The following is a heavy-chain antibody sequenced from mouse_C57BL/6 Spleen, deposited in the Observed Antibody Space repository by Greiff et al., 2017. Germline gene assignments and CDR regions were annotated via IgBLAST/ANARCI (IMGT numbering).Heavy chain of an antibody. CDR3: TRDYGSTLGDFDV. CDR2: ISSGGDYI. V-gene: IGHV5-9-1*02. D-gene: IGHD1-1*01. CDR1: GFTFSSYA. J-gene: IGHJ1*03. Sequence: EVKVVESGEGLVKPGGSLKLSCAASGFTFSSYAMSWVRQTPEKRLEWVAYISSGGDYIYYADTVKGRFTISRDNARNTLYLQMSSLKSEDTAMYYCTRDYGSTLGDFDVWGTGTTVTVSS.